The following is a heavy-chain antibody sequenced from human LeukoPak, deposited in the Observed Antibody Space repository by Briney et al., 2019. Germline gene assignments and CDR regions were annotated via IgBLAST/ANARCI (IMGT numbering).Heavy chain of an antibody. Sequence: SETLSLTCAVYGGSFSGYYWSWLRQPPGKGLEWVGEINHSGSTNYNPSLKSRVTIPVDTSKNQFSLKLSSVTAADTAVYYCARIAVAGQHWYFDLWGRGTLVTVSS. V-gene: IGHV4-34*01. D-gene: IGHD6-19*01. CDR3: ARIAVAGQHWYFDL. J-gene: IGHJ2*01. CDR1: GGSFSGYY. CDR2: INHSGST.